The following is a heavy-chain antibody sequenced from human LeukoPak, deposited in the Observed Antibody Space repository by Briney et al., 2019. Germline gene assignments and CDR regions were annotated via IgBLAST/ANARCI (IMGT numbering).Heavy chain of an antibody. J-gene: IGHJ6*02. Sequence: ASVKVSCKASGYTFTSYDINWVREATGQGLEWMGWMNPNSGNTGYAQKFQGRVTMTRNTSISTAYMELSSLRSEDTAVYYCARESLTTVRGDSNVWGQGTTVTVSS. CDR1: GYTFTSYD. CDR3: ARESLTTVRGDSNV. V-gene: IGHV1-8*01. CDR2: MNPNSGNT. D-gene: IGHD3-10*01.